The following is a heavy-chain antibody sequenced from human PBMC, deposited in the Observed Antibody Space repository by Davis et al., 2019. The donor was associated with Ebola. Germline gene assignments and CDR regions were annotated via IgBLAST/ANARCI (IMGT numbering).Heavy chain of an antibody. J-gene: IGHJ6*02. CDR2: ISGSIT. D-gene: IGHD3-3*01. CDR3: AKGTYYDFWSGYDYYGMDV. V-gene: IGHV3-23*01. CDR1: GFTVSSNH. Sequence: GGSLRLSCTASGFTVSSNHMSWVRQAPGKGLEWVSTISGSITYDADSVKGRFTISTDNSKNTLYLQMNSLRAEDTAEYYCAKGTYYDFWSGYDYYGMDVWGQGTTVTVSS.